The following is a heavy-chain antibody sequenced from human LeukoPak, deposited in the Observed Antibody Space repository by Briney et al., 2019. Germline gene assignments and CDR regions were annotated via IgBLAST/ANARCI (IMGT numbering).Heavy chain of an antibody. D-gene: IGHD3-22*01. CDR2: IDPSDSYT. J-gene: IGHJ3*01. CDR3: ARPNITSYYDSRGYDAFDV. Sequence: GESLKISCKGSGYSFTSYWITWVRQMPGKGLECMGRIDPSDSYTNYSPSFQGHVTISDDKSSSTANLQWSSLKASDTAMYYCARPNITSYYDSRGYDAFDVWGQGTMVTVYS. CDR1: GYSFTSYW. V-gene: IGHV5-10-1*01.